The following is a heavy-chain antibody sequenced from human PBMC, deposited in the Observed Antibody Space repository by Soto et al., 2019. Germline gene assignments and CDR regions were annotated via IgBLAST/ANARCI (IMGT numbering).Heavy chain of an antibody. Sequence: HPGGSLRLSCAASGFTFSSYAMNWVRQAPGKGLEWVSGISGSGGNTDYADSVKGRFTISRDNSKNTLYLQMNSLRAEDTAIYYCANGPFLGAAPIYYYYYMDVWGKGTSVTVSS. CDR2: ISGSGGNT. CDR3: ANGPFLGAAPIYYYYYMDV. CDR1: GFTFSSYA. J-gene: IGHJ6*03. D-gene: IGHD2-15*01. V-gene: IGHV3-23*01.